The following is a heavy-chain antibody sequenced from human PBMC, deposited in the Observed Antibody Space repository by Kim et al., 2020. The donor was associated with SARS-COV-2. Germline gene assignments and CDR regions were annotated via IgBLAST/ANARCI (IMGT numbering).Heavy chain of an antibody. J-gene: IGHJ4*02. CDR3: ARDRYSYGYSLLDY. Sequence: YPTGFTGRFVFSLDTSVSTAYLQISSLKAEDTAVYYCARDRYSYGYSLLDYWGQGTLVTVSS. V-gene: IGHV7-4-1*02. D-gene: IGHD5-18*01.